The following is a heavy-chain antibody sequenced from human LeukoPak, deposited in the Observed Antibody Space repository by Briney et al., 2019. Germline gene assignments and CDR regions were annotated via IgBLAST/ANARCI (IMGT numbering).Heavy chain of an antibody. D-gene: IGHD3-10*01. CDR1: GFTFSNAW. J-gene: IGHJ4*02. CDR3: VGSFLGY. CDR2: INRNSDGGTT. V-gene: IGHV3-15*01. Sequence: GSLRLSCVVSGFTFSNAWMTWVRQAPGKGLEWVGHINRNSDGGTTKYTAPVKGRFTISRDDSQNTLYLQMNSLKTEDTAVYYCVGSFLGYWGQGTLVTVSS.